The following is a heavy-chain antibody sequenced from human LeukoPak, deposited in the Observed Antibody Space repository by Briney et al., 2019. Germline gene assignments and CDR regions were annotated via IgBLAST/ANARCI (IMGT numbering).Heavy chain of an antibody. CDR2: ISWNSGSI. J-gene: IGHJ3*02. D-gene: IGHD4-17*01. CDR3: ANDSFTVTTAFDI. Sequence: PGGSLRLSCAASGFTFDDYAMHWVRQAPGKGLEWVSGISWNSGSIGYADSVKGRFTISRDNAKNSLYLQMNSLRAEDTALYYCANDSFTVTTAFDIWGQGTMVTVSS. CDR1: GFTFDDYA. V-gene: IGHV3-9*01.